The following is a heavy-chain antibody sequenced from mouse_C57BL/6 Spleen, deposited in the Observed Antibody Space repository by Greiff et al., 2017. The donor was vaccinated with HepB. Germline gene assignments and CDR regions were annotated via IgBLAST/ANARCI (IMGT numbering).Heavy chain of an antibody. CDR3: ARQKAY. CDR1: GFTFSSYG. CDR2: ISSGGSYT. J-gene: IGHJ3*01. V-gene: IGHV5-6*01. Sequence: EVKVVESGGDLVKPGGSLKLSCAASGFTFSSYGMSWVRQTPDKRLEWVATISSGGSYTSYPDSVKGRFTISRDNAKNTLYLQMSSLKSEDTAMYYCARQKAYWGQGTLVTVSA.